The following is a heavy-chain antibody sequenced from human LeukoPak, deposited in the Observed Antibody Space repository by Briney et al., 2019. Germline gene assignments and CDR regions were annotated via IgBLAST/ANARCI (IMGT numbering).Heavy chain of an antibody. CDR3: ARIRGLGYCSSTSCYRSYYYMDV. CDR2: INDSGST. Sequence: SETLSLTCAVSGGSFSGYYWSWIRQPPGTGLKWIGEINDSGSTNYNPSLKSRVTISVDTPKNQLSLKLSSVTAADTAVYYCARIRGLGYCSSTSCYRSYYYMDVWGKGTTVTVSS. CDR1: GGSFSGYY. V-gene: IGHV4-34*01. D-gene: IGHD2-2*01. J-gene: IGHJ6*03.